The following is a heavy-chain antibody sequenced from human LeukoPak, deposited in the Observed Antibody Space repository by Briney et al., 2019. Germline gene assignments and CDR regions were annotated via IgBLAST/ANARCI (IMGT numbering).Heavy chain of an antibody. CDR1: GGSISSSRYY. CDR3: ARHAAYYYDSSGPGGAYYFDY. CDR2: IYYSGST. J-gene: IGHJ4*02. V-gene: IGHV4-39*01. Sequence: SETLSLTCTVSGGSISSSRYYWGWIRQPPGKGLEWIGSIYYSGSTYYNPSLKSRVTISVDTSKNQFSLKLSSVTAADTAVYYCARHAAYYYDSSGPGGAYYFDYWGQGTLVTVSS. D-gene: IGHD3-22*01.